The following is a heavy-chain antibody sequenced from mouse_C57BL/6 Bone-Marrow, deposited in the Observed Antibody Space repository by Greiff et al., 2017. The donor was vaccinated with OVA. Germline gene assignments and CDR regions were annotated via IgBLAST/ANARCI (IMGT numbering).Heavy chain of an antibody. Sequence: EVKLMESGGGLVKPGGSLKLSCAASGFTFSSYAMSWVRQTPEKRLEWVATISDGGSYTYYPDNVKGRFTISRDNAKNNLYLQMSHLKSEDTAMYYCARQATVVAKNAMDYWGQGTSVTVSS. V-gene: IGHV5-4*03. CDR1: GFTFSSYA. CDR2: ISDGGSYT. J-gene: IGHJ4*01. CDR3: ARQATVVAKNAMDY. D-gene: IGHD1-1*01.